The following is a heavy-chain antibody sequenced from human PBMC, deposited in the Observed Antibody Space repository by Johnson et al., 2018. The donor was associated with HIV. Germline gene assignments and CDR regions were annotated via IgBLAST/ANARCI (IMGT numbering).Heavy chain of an antibody. D-gene: IGHD3-22*01. J-gene: IGHJ3*02. CDR1: GFTVSSYY. CDR3: ARDPSDYDSSGLALRNDAFDI. V-gene: IGHV3-66*01. CDR2: LFSGGSP. Sequence: VQLVESGGGLVQPGGSLRLSCAASGFTVSSYYMSWVRQAPGKGLEWVSVLFSGGSPYYADSVKGRFTISRDNSKNTLYLPMNSLRAEDTALYYCARDPSDYDSSGLALRNDAFDIWGQGTMVTVSS.